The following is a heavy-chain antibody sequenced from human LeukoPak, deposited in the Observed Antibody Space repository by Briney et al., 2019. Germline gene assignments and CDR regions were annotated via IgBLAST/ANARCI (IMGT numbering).Heavy chain of an antibody. CDR3: ATGYSSSWYYFDY. D-gene: IGHD6-13*01. CDR2: IYHSGST. V-gene: IGHV4-59*01. J-gene: IGHJ4*02. Sequence: SETLSLTCTVSGDSISSYYWSWIRQPPGKGLEWIGYIYHSGSTNYNPSLKSRVTISADTSKDQFSLKLASVTAADTAVYYCATGYSSSWYYFDYWGQGTLVTVSS. CDR1: GDSISSYY.